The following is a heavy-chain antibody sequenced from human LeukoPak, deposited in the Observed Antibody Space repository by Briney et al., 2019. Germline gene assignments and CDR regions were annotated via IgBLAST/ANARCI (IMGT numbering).Heavy chain of an antibody. D-gene: IGHD3-10*01. CDR2: IIPIFGTA. CDR1: GGTFSSYA. CDR3: AREYYYGSGSYYSEPPGVGFDP. Sequence: SVKVSRKASGGTFSSYAISWVRQAPGQGLEWMGGIIPIFGTANYAQKFQGRVTITADESTSTAYMELSSLRSEDTAVYYCAREYYYGSGSYYSEPPGVGFDPWGQGTTVTVSS. J-gene: IGHJ5*02. V-gene: IGHV1-69*01.